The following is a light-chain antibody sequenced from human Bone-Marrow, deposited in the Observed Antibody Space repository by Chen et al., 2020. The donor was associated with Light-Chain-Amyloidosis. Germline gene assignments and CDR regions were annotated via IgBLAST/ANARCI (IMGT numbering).Light chain of an antibody. J-gene: IGLJ3*02. Sequence: ALTQPASGSGPPGPLVTISFSGTSSDVGNYDYVSWYQQPPGNAPKVIIYVVSYRPSGVSNRFSGSKSGNTASLTISGLQAEDEAHYYCSSYTSNNTWVFGGGTKLTVL. CDR2: VVS. V-gene: IGLV2-14*01. CDR3: SSYTSNNTWV. CDR1: SSDVGNYDY.